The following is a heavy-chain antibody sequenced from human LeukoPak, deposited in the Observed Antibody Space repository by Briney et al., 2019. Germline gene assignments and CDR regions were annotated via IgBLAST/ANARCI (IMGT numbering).Heavy chain of an antibody. CDR3: ARDQFRRTVTTNYYYYYYMDV. CDR1: GYTFTGYY. V-gene: IGHV1-2*02. CDR2: INPNSGGT. Sequence: ASVKVSCKASGYTFTGYYMHWVRQAPGQGLEWMGWINPNSGGTNYAQKFQGRVTMTRETSISTAYMELSRLRSDDTAVYYCARDQFRRTVTTNYYYYYYMDVWGKGTTVTVSS. D-gene: IGHD4-17*01. J-gene: IGHJ6*03.